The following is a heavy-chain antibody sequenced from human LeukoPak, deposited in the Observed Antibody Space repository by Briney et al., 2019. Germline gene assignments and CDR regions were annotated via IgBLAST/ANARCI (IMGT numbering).Heavy chain of an antibody. V-gene: IGHV4-34*01. CDR2: INQSGST. CDR1: GGSFSGYY. J-gene: IGHJ6*01. Sequence: SETLSLTCAVYGGSFSGYYWNWIRQPPGKGLEWTGEINQSGSTTYNPSLKSRVTISVDTSKNQFSLKLSSVTAADTAVYYCARGLYYNSSGRYGVDVWGQGTTVTVSS. D-gene: IGHD3-10*01. CDR3: ARGLYYNSSGRYGVDV.